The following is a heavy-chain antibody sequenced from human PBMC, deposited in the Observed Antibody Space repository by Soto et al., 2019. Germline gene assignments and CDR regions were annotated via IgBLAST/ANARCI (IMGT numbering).Heavy chain of an antibody. CDR1: GFTFTRYS. V-gene: IGHV3-21*06. CDR3: ARGGGDGDYEGYYYGMDV. J-gene: IGHJ6*02. Sequence: GGSLRLSCAASGFTFTRYSMNWVRQAPGKGLEWVSSISSTTNYIYYGDSMKGRFTISRDNAKNSLYLEMNSLRAEDTAVYYCARGGGDGDYEGYYYGMDVWGQGTTVTVSS. D-gene: IGHD2-21*02. CDR2: ISSTTNYI.